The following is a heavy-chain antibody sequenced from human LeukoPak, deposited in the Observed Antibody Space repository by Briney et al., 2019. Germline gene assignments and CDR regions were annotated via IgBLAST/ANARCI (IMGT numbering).Heavy chain of an antibody. CDR3: ARAPRWGSSYSLPKFDD. V-gene: IGHV1-69*13. Sequence: SVKLFCNSSGHIFSIYAHSWVRDPPGQGREWRGGNIPIVVTANYPKKFQGRVTITANESTSTAYMELSSWRSEDTAVYYCARAPRWGSSYSLPKFDDWGQGTLVTVSS. CDR1: GHIFSIYA. J-gene: IGHJ4*02. CDR2: NIPIVVTA. D-gene: IGHD6-6*01.